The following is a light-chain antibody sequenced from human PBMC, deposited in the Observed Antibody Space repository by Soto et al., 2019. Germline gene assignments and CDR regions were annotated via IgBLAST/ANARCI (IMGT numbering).Light chain of an antibody. V-gene: IGKV1-9*01. CDR2: VAS. J-gene: IGKJ4*01. Sequence: DIQLTQSPSFLSASVGDRVTITCRASQGISSYLAWHQQKPGKAPKLLIYVASTLQSVVPSRFSGSGSGTEFTLTISSLQPEDFATYYCHQVNSYPLTFGGGTKVEIK. CDR3: HQVNSYPLT. CDR1: QGISSY.